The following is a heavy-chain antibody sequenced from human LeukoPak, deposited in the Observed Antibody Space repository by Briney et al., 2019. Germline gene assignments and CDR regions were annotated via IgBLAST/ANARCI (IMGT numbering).Heavy chain of an antibody. CDR3: AREGVGVNDYGIDY. CDR2: INPNSGGT. V-gene: IGHV1-2*04. CDR1: GYTFTGYY. J-gene: IGHJ4*02. D-gene: IGHD4-17*01. Sequence: ASVKVSCKASGYTFTGYYMHWVRQAPGHGLEWMGWINPNSGGTNYAQKFQGWVTMTRDTSISTAYMELSRLRSDDTAVYYCAREGVGVNDYGIDYWGQGTLVTVSS.